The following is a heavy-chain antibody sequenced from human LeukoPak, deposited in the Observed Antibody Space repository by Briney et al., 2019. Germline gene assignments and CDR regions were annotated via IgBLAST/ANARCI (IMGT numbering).Heavy chain of an antibody. J-gene: IGHJ6*03. D-gene: IGHD3-3*01. Sequence: PSETLSLTCAVYGGSFSGYYWSWIRQPPGKGLEWIGEINHSGSTNYNPSLKSRVTISVDTSKNQFSLKLSSVTAADTAVYYCARGRVTIFGVVIRFYYTDVWGKGTTVTVSS. CDR3: ARGRVTIFGVVIRFYYTDV. CDR1: GGSFSGYY. V-gene: IGHV4-34*01. CDR2: INHSGST.